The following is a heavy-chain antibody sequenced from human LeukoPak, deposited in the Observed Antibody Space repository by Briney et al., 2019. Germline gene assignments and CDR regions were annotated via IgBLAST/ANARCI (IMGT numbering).Heavy chain of an antibody. D-gene: IGHD5/OR15-5a*01. J-gene: IGHJ6*03. CDR2: IKQDGSEK. Sequence: PGGPLRLSCAASGFTFSSYWMSWVRQAPGKGLEWVANIKQDGSEKYYVDSVKGRFTISRDNSKNTLYLQMNSLRVEDTAVYYCAKLMSTALTYYYMDVWGKGTTVTVSS. CDR1: GFTFSSYW. V-gene: IGHV3-7*03. CDR3: AKLMSTALTYYYMDV.